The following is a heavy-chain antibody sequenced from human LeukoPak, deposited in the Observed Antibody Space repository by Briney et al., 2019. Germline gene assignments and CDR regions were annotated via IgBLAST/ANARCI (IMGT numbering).Heavy chain of an antibody. CDR1: GFTFSSYA. Sequence: GGSLRFSCAASGFTFSSYAIHWVRQAPGKGLEWVSFISYDGRIKYYADSVKGRLTISRDNSKNTLSLQMNSLRAEDTAIYYCARDLSEKYCIDYWGQGTLVTVSS. D-gene: IGHD2-8*02. CDR3: ARDLSEKYCIDY. V-gene: IGHV3-30-3*01. CDR2: ISYDGRIK. J-gene: IGHJ4*02.